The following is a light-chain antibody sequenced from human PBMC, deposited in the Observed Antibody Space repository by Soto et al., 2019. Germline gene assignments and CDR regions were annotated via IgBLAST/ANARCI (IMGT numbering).Light chain of an antibody. CDR2: EGS. V-gene: IGLV2-23*01. CDR3: CSYAGSSTYV. CDR1: SSDVGSYNL. J-gene: IGLJ1*01. Sequence: QSVLTQPASVSGSPGQSLTISCTGTSSDVGSYNLVSWYQQHPGKAPKLMIYEGSKRPSGVSNRFSDSKSGNTASLTISGLQAEDEADHYCCSYAGSSTYVFGTGTKVPVL.